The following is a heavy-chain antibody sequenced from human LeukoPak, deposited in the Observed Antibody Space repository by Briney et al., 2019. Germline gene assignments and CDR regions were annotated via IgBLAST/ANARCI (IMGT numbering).Heavy chain of an antibody. V-gene: IGHV3-23*01. J-gene: IGHJ5*02. CDR2: ISGSGGST. CDR3: AKGDSGYYYDSSGYLNWFDP. D-gene: IGHD3-22*01. Sequence: QAGGSLRLSCAASGFTFSSYAMSWVRQAPGKGLEWVSVISGSGGSTYYVDSVKGRFTISRDNSTNPLSLQMNSLRAEDTAVYYCAKGDSGYYYDSSGYLNWFDPWGQGTLVTVSP. CDR1: GFTFSSYA.